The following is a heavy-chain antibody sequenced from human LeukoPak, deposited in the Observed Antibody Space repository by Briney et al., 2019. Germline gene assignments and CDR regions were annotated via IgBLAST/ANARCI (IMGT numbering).Heavy chain of an antibody. V-gene: IGHV7-4-1*02. CDR3: VRDSGGNGVDY. D-gene: IGHD3-16*01. J-gene: IGHJ4*02. Sequence: ASVKVSCKASGYSFTTYNINWVRQAPGQGLEWMGWINTNTGNPTYAQGFTGRFVFSLDTSVSTAYLQVSGLTAEDTVIYYCVRDSGGNGVDYWGQGTLVTVSS. CDR2: INTNTGNP. CDR1: GYSFTTYN.